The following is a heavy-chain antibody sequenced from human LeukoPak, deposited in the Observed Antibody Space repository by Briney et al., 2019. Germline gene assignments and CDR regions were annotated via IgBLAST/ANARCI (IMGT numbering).Heavy chain of an antibody. D-gene: IGHD3-10*01. V-gene: IGHV3-21*01. CDR2: ISSSSGYI. CDR3: ARDLWFGEGY. CDR1: GFSFSTYS. Sequence: PGGSLSLSCAASGFSFSTYSMNWVRQAPGKGLEWVSSISSSSGYIYYADSVKGRFTISRDNAENSLYLQMNSLRAEDTAVYYCARDLWFGEGYWGQGTLVTVSS. J-gene: IGHJ4*02.